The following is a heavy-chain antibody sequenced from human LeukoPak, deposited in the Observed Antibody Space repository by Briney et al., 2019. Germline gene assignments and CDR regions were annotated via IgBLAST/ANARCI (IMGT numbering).Heavy chain of an antibody. Sequence: SETLSLTCTVSGGSIGSGGYYWSWIRQHPGKGLEWIGYIYYSGSTYYNPSLKSRLTISVDTSKNQFSLKLSSVTAADTAVYYCARDFQRGGDRDYWGQGTLVTVSS. D-gene: IGHD2-21*02. CDR3: ARDFQRGGDRDY. J-gene: IGHJ4*02. V-gene: IGHV4-31*03. CDR1: GGSIGSGGYY. CDR2: IYYSGST.